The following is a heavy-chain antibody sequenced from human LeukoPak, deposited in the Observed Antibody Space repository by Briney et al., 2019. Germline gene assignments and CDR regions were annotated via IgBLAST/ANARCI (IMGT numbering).Heavy chain of an antibody. J-gene: IGHJ4*02. D-gene: IGHD3-10*01. Sequence: ASVKVSCKASGYTFTSYGISWVRQAPGQGLEWMGWISAYNGNTNYAQKLQGRVTMTTDTSTSTAYMELRSLRSDDTAVYYCARARMVRGVMRWPPAPKEYYFDYWGQGTLVTVSS. CDR2: ISAYNGNT. CDR3: ARARMVRGVMRWPPAPKEYYFDY. V-gene: IGHV1-18*01. CDR1: GYTFTSYG.